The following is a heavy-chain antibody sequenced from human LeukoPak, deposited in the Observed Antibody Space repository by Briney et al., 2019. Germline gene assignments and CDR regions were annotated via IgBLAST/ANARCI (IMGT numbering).Heavy chain of an antibody. CDR3: TRGPGYHDSSYLDY. J-gene: IGHJ4*02. CDR2: ISYDGTNK. Sequence: GSLILSCAASRFPFSTYAMHWVRQAPGKGLEWVAVISYDGTNKNHADSVKGRFTISRDNSKNTLYLQVNSLRAEDTAVYYCTRGPGYHDSSYLDYWGQGTLVTVSS. CDR1: RFPFSTYA. D-gene: IGHD3-22*01. V-gene: IGHV3-30*04.